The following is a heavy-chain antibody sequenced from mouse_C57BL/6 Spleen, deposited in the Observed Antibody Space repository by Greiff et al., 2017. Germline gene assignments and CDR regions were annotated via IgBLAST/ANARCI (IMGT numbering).Heavy chain of an antibody. J-gene: IGHJ2*01. CDR1: GFTFSSYA. CDR2: ISDGGSYT. CDR3: ARVGDYDGFDY. Sequence: EVQLVESGGGLVKPGGSLKLSCAASGFTFSSYAMSWVRQTPEKRLEWVATISDGGSYTYYPDNVKGRFTISRDNAKNNLYLQMNHLKSEDTAMYYCARVGDYDGFDYWGQGTTLTVSS. D-gene: IGHD2-4*01. V-gene: IGHV5-4*01.